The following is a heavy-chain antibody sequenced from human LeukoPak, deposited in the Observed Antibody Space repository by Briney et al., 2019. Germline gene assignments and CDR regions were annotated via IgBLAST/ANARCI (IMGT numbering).Heavy chain of an antibody. CDR1: GVTVSSQY. V-gene: IGHV3-53*01. J-gene: IGHJ4*02. CDR3: ASDLIY. CDR2: IYGVDGT. Sequence: GGSLRLSCAVSGVTVSSQYMNWVRRAPGKGLEWVSVIYGVDGTSYADSVKGRFTISRDNSKNTVYLQMNSLRVEDTALYYCASDLIYWGQGTLVTVSS.